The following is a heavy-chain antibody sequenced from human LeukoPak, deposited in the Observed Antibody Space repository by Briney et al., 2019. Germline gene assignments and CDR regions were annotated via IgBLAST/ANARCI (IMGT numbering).Heavy chain of an antibody. V-gene: IGHV1-69*13. CDR3: ARSWDTAMVSYFDY. CDR2: IIPIFGTA. CDR1: GGTFSSYA. Sequence: ASAKVSCKASGGTFSSYAISWVRQAPGQGLEWMGGIIPIFGTANYAQKFQGRVTITADESTSTAYMELSSLRSEDTAVYYCARSWDTAMVSYFDYWGQGTLVTVSS. J-gene: IGHJ4*02. D-gene: IGHD5-18*01.